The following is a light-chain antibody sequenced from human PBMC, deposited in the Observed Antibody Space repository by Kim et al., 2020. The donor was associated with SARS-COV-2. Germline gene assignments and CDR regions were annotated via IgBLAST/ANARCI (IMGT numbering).Light chain of an antibody. CDR1: SLRSYY. CDR3: NSRDSSGNHQ. J-gene: IGLJ2*01. CDR2: GKN. Sequence: SSELTQDPAVSVALGQTVRITCQGDSLRSYYASWYQQKPGQAPVLVIYGKNNRPSGIPDRFSGSSSGNTASLTITGAQAEDEADYYCNSRDSSGNHQFGGGNQRTVL. V-gene: IGLV3-19*01.